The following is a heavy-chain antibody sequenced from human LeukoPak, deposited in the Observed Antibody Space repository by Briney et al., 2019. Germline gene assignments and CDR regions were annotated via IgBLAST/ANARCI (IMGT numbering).Heavy chain of an antibody. CDR3: ARGLSPYYFDY. J-gene: IGHJ4*02. V-gene: IGHV3-48*04. Sequence: GGSLRLSCAASGFTFSSYWMSWVRQAPGKGLEWVSYISSSGSTIYYADSVKGRFTIPRDNAKNSLYLQMNSLRAEDTAVYYCARGLSPYYFDYWGQGTLVTVSS. CDR1: GFTFSSYW. CDR2: ISSSGSTI.